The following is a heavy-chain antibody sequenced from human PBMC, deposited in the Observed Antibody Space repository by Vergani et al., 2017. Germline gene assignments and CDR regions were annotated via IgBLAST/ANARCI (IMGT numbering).Heavy chain of an antibody. CDR3: ARETATTVVTYYFDY. Sequence: QVQLQESGPGLVKPSQTLSLTCTVSGGSISSGSYYWSWIRQPAGKGPEWIGRIYTSGSTNYNPSLKSRVTISVDTSKNQFSLKLSSVTAADTAVYYCARETATTVVTYYFDYWGQGTLVTVSS. D-gene: IGHD4-23*01. CDR2: IYTSGST. V-gene: IGHV4-61*02. CDR1: GGSISSGSYY. J-gene: IGHJ4*02.